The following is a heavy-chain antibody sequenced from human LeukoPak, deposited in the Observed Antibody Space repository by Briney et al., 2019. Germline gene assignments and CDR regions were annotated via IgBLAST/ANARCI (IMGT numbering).Heavy chain of an antibody. CDR3: ARSRSGAFDI. D-gene: IGHD7-27*01. CDR2: ISSSAGTI. V-gene: IGHV3-48*04. CDR1: GFTFSIYS. Sequence: GGSLRLSCAASGFTFSIYSMNWVRQAPGKGLEWVSYISSSAGTIYYAGSVKGRFTISRDNAKNSLYLQMNSLRAEDTAVYYCARSRSGAFDIWGQGTMVTVSS. J-gene: IGHJ3*02.